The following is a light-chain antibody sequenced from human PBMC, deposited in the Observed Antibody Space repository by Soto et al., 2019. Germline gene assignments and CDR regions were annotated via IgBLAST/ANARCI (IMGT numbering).Light chain of an antibody. CDR3: CSYAGSYTFPYV. V-gene: IGLV2-11*01. Sequence: QSALTQPRSVSGSPGQSVTISCTGTSSDVGGYNYVSWYQQHPGKAPQLMIYDVTKRPSGVPDRFSGSKSGNTASLTISGLQAEDEADYYCCSYAGSYTFPYVFGTGTKLTVL. CDR1: SSDVGGYNY. J-gene: IGLJ1*01. CDR2: DVT.